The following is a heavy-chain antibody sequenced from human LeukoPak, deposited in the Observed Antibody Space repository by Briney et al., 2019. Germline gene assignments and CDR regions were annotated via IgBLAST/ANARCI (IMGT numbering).Heavy chain of an antibody. D-gene: IGHD3-10*01. Sequence: SVKVSCKASGGTFSSYAISWVRQAPGQGLEWIGGIIPIFGTANYAQKFQGRVTITTDESTSTAYMELSSLRSEDTAVYYCARFRWAGSYYFDYWGQGTLVTVSS. V-gene: IGHV1-69*05. CDR3: ARFRWAGSYYFDY. J-gene: IGHJ4*02. CDR1: GGTFSSYA. CDR2: IIPIFGTA.